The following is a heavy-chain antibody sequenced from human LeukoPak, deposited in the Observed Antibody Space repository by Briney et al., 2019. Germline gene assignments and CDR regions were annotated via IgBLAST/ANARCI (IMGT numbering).Heavy chain of an antibody. Sequence: GGSLRLSCTVSGFTFGDYAMSWVRQAPGKGLEWVGFIRSKAYGGTTEYAASVKGRFTISRDDSKSIAYLQMNSLKTEDTAVYYCTRGDIVVVPAAMHHYYYGMDVWGKGTTVTVSS. CDR3: TRGDIVVVPAAMHHYYYGMDV. J-gene: IGHJ6*04. CDR1: GFTFGDYA. D-gene: IGHD2-2*01. V-gene: IGHV3-49*04. CDR2: IRSKAYGGTT.